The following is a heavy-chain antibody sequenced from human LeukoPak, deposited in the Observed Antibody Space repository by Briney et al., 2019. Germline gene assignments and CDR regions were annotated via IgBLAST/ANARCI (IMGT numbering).Heavy chain of an antibody. CDR2: IWYGGSNK. Sequence: PGGSLRLSCAASGFTFSSYGMHWVRQAPGKGLEWVAVIWYGGSNKYYADSVKGRFTISRDNSKNTLYLQMNSLRAEDTAVYYCAKAGTRYYYDSSGYFDYWGQGTLVTVSS. CDR3: AKAGTRYYYDSSGYFDY. CDR1: GFTFSSYG. J-gene: IGHJ4*02. V-gene: IGHV3-33*06. D-gene: IGHD3-22*01.